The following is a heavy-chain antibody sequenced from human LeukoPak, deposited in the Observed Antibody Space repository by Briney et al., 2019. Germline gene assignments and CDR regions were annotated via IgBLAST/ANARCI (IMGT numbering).Heavy chain of an antibody. Sequence: PSETLSLTCTVSGGSISSGDYYWSWIRQPPGTGLEWIGYIYYSGSTYYNPSLKSRVTISVDTSKNQFSLKLSSVTAADTAVYYCARGLGTYYYDSSGYFDYWGQGTLVTVSS. V-gene: IGHV4-30-4*08. CDR3: ARGLGTYYYDSSGYFDY. D-gene: IGHD3-22*01. CDR1: GGSISSGDYY. J-gene: IGHJ4*02. CDR2: IYYSGST.